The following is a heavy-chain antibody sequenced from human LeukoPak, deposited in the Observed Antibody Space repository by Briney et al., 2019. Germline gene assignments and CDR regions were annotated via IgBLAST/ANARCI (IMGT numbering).Heavy chain of an antibody. CDR1: GFTFSSYG. CDR3: AKDEQAAAGYHFDY. V-gene: IGHV3-30*18. J-gene: IGHJ4*02. D-gene: IGHD6-13*01. CDR2: ILYDGSNK. Sequence: GRSLRLSCAASGFTFSSYGMHWVRQAPGKGLEWVAVILYDGSNKYYADSVKGRFTISRDNSKNTLYLQMNSLRAEDTAVYYCAKDEQAAAGYHFDYWGQGTLVTVSS.